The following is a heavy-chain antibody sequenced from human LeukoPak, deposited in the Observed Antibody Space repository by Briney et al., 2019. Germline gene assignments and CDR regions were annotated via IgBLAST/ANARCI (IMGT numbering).Heavy chain of an antibody. Sequence: PSETLSLTCAVSGGTIGKIDWWSWVRQPPGKGLEWVGEIFHTGTANYNPSLTSRVTISLDTSKNQFSLKLSSVTAADTAVYYCARAPHCSTTSCYEGGYYFDYWGQGTLVTVSS. J-gene: IGHJ4*02. CDR1: GGTIGKIDW. CDR3: ARAPHCSTTSCYEGGYYFDY. D-gene: IGHD2-2*01. V-gene: IGHV4-4*02. CDR2: IFHTGTA.